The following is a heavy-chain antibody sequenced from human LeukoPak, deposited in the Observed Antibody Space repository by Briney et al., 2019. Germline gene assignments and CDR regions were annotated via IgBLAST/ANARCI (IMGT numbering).Heavy chain of an antibody. CDR3: AKSMVARTVPVI. D-gene: IGHD2-15*01. CDR1: GFTFSNYV. J-gene: IGHJ4*02. CDR2: ITDSGSRT. Sequence: PGGSLRLSYVASGFTFSNYVMNGVRQAPGKGLEWVSGITDSGSRTYYADSVKGRFTISRDNSDNTLYLQMNTLRPEDTAIYFCAKSMVARTVPVIWGQGPLATVSS. V-gene: IGHV3-23*01.